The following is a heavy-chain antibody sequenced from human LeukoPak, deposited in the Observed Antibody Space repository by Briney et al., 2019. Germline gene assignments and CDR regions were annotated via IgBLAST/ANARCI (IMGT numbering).Heavy chain of an antibody. J-gene: IGHJ5*02. CDR3: ARLWGPHVSRGVTRNSWLDP. CDR2: ATLSRSP. D-gene: IGHD3-10*01. Sequence: SETLSLTCAVYGGSLTDSYWAWIRQSPGKGLEWIGEATLSRSPNSNPSLKSRLSLSVDTSKNQFSLRLTSVTAADTAMYYCARLWGPHVSRGVTRNSWLDPWGQGILVTVSS. CDR1: GGSLTDSY. V-gene: IGHV4-34*10.